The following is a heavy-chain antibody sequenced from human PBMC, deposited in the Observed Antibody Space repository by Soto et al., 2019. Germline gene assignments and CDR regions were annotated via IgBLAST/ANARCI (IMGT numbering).Heavy chain of an antibody. J-gene: IGHJ4*02. Sequence: QVQLVESGGGVVQPGRSLRLSCAPSGSTFSNYAMHWVRQAPGKGLEWVAVISYDGSNKYYADSVKGRFTISRDNSKNTLYLQMNSLRAEDTAVYYCARDKRDLRFLEWSYYFDYWGQGTLVTVSS. V-gene: IGHV3-30-3*01. CDR2: ISYDGSNK. CDR1: GSTFSNYA. D-gene: IGHD3-3*01. CDR3: ARDKRDLRFLEWSYYFDY.